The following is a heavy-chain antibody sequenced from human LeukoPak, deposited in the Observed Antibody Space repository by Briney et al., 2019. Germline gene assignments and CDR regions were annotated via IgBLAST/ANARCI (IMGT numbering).Heavy chain of an antibody. Sequence: SETLSLTCAVYGGSFSGYYWSWIRQPPGKGLEWIGEINHSGSTNYNPSLKSRVTISVDTSKNQFSLKLSSVTAADTAVYYCARSITMIVVVIRPVDAFDIWGQGTMVTVSS. CDR1: GGSFSGYY. CDR2: INHSGST. V-gene: IGHV4-34*01. D-gene: IGHD3-22*01. CDR3: ARSITMIVVVIRPVDAFDI. J-gene: IGHJ3*02.